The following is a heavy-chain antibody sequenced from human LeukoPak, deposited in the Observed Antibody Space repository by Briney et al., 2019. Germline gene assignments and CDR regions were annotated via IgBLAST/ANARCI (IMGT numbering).Heavy chain of an antibody. V-gene: IGHV4-34*01. CDR1: GGSFSGYY. CDR3: ARTPNRCSSTSCYRNNWFDP. D-gene: IGHD2-2*01. CDR2: INHSGST. Sequence: SETLSLTCAVYGGSFSGYYWSWTRQPPGKGLEWIGEINHSGSTNYNPSLKSRVTISVDTSKNQFSLKLSSVTAADTAVYYCARTPNRCSSTSCYRNNWFDPWGQGTLVTVSS. J-gene: IGHJ5*02.